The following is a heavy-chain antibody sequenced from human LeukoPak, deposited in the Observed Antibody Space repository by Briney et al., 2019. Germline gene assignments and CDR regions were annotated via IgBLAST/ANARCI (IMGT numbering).Heavy chain of an antibody. V-gene: IGHV4-4*08. D-gene: IGHD5-12*01. CDR1: GGSIRGYY. J-gene: IGHJ4*02. CDR2: IYSSGSA. CDR3: ARDGYHSFDY. Sequence: SETLSLTCNVPGGSIRGYYWSWIRQPPGKGLEWIGYIYSSGSANYNPSLKRRVTISVDTSKNQFSLKLSSATAADTAVYYCARDGYHSFDYWGQGTLVTVSS.